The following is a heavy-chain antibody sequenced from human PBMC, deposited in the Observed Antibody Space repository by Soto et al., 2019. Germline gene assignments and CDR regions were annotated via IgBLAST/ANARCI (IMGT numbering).Heavy chain of an antibody. CDR1: GGSIGSYY. Sequence: SETLSLTCTVSGGSIGSYYWSWIGQPPGKGLEWIGYIYYSGSTNYNPSLKSRVTISVDTSKNQFSLKLSSVTAADTAVYYCARLLGSSGARDYYYYMDFWGKGTTVTVSS. CDR2: IYYSGST. D-gene: IGHD6-6*01. CDR3: ARLLGSSGARDYYYYMDF. J-gene: IGHJ6*03. V-gene: IGHV4-59*08.